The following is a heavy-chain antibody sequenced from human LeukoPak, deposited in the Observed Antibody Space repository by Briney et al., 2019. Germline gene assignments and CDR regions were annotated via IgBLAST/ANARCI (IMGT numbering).Heavy chain of an antibody. Sequence: GGSLRLSCAASGFTFSSYSMNWVRQAPGKGLEWVSSISSSSSYIYYADSVKGRFTISRDNAKNSLYLQMNSLRAEDTAVYYCARPRYCSSSSCYGMFDYWGQGTLVTVSS. J-gene: IGHJ4*02. V-gene: IGHV3-21*01. CDR2: ISSSSSYI. CDR3: ARPRYCSSSSCYGMFDY. D-gene: IGHD2-2*01. CDR1: GFTFSSYS.